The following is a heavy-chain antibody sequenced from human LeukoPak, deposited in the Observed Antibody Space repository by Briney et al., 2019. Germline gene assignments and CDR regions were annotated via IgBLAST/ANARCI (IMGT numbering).Heavy chain of an antibody. J-gene: IGHJ4*02. CDR3: ARESRSWVTAMVYYFDY. V-gene: IGHV3-74*01. CDR1: GFTFSSYW. D-gene: IGHD5-18*01. CDR2: INSDGSST. Sequence: PGGSLRLSCAASGFTFSSYWMHWVRQAPGKGLVWVSRINSDGSSTSYADSVKGRFIISRDNAKNTLYLQMNSLRAEDTAVYYCARESRSWVTAMVYYFDYWGQGTLVTVSS.